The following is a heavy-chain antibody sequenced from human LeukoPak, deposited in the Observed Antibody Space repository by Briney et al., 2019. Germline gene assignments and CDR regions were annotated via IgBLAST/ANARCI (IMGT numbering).Heavy chain of an antibody. J-gene: IGHJ4*02. V-gene: IGHV4-61*02. D-gene: IGHD3-9*01. Sequence: PSETLSLTCTVSGGSISSGSYYWSWIRQPAGKGLEWIGRIYTSGSTNYNPSLKSRVTISVDTSKNQFSLKLSSVTAADTAVYYCARERGQVDILTGYLPAYFDYWGQGTLVTVSS. CDR1: GGSISSGSYY. CDR3: ARERGQVDILTGYLPAYFDY. CDR2: IYTSGST.